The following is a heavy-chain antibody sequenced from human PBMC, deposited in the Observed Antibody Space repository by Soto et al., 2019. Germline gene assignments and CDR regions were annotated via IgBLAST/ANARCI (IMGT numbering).Heavy chain of an antibody. CDR3: ARDRVRGALPHYVIVV. Sequence: GGSLRLSCAASGFTFSSYSMNWARQAPRKGLEWVSSIRGVDNNKYYAASVKGRFTISRDNAKNSLYLHLSGLTADDTAVYYCARDRVRGALPHYVIVVWGRGTAVRVSS. CDR2: IRGVDNNK. J-gene: IGHJ6*01. CDR1: GFTFSSYS. V-gene: IGHV3-21*01. D-gene: IGHD1-26*01.